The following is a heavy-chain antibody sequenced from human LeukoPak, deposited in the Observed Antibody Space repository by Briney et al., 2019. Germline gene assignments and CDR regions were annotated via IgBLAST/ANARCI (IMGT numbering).Heavy chain of an antibody. V-gene: IGHV3-15*01. CDR1: GFTFSNAW. Sequence: GGSLRLSCAASGFTFSNAWMSWVRQAPGKGVEWVGRIKSKTDGGTTDYAAPGTGRFTIARNDSKNTMYLQINRLTTADPAVYFCTTDFPMMPEGLVAFVIWGQGRMFTVSS. CDR2: IKSKTDGGTT. CDR3: TTDFPMMPEGLVAFVI. J-gene: IGHJ3*02. D-gene: IGHD3-22*01.